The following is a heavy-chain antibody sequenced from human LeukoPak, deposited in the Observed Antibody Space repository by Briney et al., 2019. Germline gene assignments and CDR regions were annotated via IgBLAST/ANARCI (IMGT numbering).Heavy chain of an antibody. J-gene: IGHJ6*03. D-gene: IGHD3-10*01. CDR1: GGSFSGYY. CDR2: IYSSGST. CDR3: ARVFDSGSQAYFYYMDV. V-gene: IGHV4-59*01. Sequence: PSETLSLTCAVYGGSFSGYYWSWIRQPPGKGLEWIGYIYSSGSTNYNPSLKSRVTMSVDTSKNQFSLKVSSVTAADTAVYYCARVFDSGSQAYFYYMDVWGKGTTVTISS.